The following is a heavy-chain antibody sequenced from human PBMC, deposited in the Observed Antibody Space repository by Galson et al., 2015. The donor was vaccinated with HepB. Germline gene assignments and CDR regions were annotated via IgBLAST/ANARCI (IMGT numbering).Heavy chain of an antibody. Sequence: SVKVSCKASGGTFSSYAISWVRQAPGQGLEWMGGIIPILGIANYAQKFQGRVTITADKSTSTAYMELSSLRPEDTAVYYCASALYCSSTSCPQGGFDPWGQGTLVTVSS. V-gene: IGHV1-69*10. J-gene: IGHJ5*02. D-gene: IGHD2-2*01. CDR1: GGTFSSYA. CDR3: ASALYCSSTSCPQGGFDP. CDR2: IIPILGIA.